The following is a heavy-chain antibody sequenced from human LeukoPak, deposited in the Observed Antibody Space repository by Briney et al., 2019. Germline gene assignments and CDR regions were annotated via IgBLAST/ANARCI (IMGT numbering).Heavy chain of an antibody. CDR1: GFTFSSYS. CDR3: ARDLKGYCSSTTCSFDY. D-gene: IGHD2-2*01. J-gene: IGHJ4*02. Sequence: GGSLRLSCAASGFTFSSYSMNWVRQTPGKGLEWVSYISSSGSSIYYADSVKGRFTISRDNAKNSLYLQMNSLRADDTAVYYCARDLKGYCSSTTCSFDYWGQGTLVTVSS. V-gene: IGHV3-48*04. CDR2: ISSSGSSI.